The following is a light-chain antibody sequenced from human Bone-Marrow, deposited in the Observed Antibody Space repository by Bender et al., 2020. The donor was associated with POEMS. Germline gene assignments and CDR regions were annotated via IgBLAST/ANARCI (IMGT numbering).Light chain of an antibody. V-gene: IGLV1-44*01. J-gene: IGLJ3*02. Sequence: QSVLTQPPSASGTPGQRVTISCSGSSSNVGINTVNWYQQLPGTAPKVLIYSNTERPSGVPDRFSGSKSGTSASLAITGLQAEDEADYYCATWDDSLNGGVFGGGTKLTAL. CDR1: SSNVGINT. CDR2: SNT. CDR3: ATWDDSLNGGV.